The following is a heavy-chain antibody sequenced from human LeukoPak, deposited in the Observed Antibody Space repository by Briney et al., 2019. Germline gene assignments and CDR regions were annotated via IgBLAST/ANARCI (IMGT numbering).Heavy chain of an antibody. J-gene: IGHJ6*02. CDR2: INPNSGGT. V-gene: IGHV1-2*02. CDR1: GYTFTCYY. Sequence: GASVKVSCKASGYTFTCYYMHWVRQAPGQGLEWMGWINPNSGGTNYAQKFQGRVTMTRDTSISTAYMELSRLRSDDTAVYYCAREEVDYSGSPIIPWYYSYGMDVWGQGTTVTVSS. CDR3: AREEVDYSGSPIIPWYYSYGMDV. D-gene: IGHD1-26*01.